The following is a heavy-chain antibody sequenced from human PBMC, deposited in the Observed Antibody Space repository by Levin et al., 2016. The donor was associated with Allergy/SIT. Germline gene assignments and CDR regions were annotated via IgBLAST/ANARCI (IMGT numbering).Heavy chain of an antibody. CDR3: VRQGYCSGGMCYRWFDP. CDR2: IHYTGIT. V-gene: IGHV4-39*01. Sequence: RQAPGKGLEWIGSIHYTGITYYNASLMSRVTITVDTFKNQFSLKLSSVTAADTAVYYCVRQGYCSGGMCYRWFDPWGQGTLVTVSS. D-gene: IGHD2-15*01. J-gene: IGHJ5*02.